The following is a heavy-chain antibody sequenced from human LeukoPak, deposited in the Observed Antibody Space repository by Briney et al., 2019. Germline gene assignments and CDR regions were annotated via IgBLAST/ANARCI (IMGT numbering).Heavy chain of an antibody. Sequence: GGSLRLSCAASGFTFSSYAMSWVRQAPGKGLEWVSAISGSGGSTYYAVSVKGRFTISRDNSMNTLYMQLNSLRGEDAAVYYCVRGGYCSGTSCAHYDGMDVWGQGTTVTVSS. J-gene: IGHJ6*02. V-gene: IGHV3-23*01. CDR1: GFTFSSYA. CDR2: ISGSGGST. CDR3: VRGGYCSGTSCAHYDGMDV. D-gene: IGHD2-2*01.